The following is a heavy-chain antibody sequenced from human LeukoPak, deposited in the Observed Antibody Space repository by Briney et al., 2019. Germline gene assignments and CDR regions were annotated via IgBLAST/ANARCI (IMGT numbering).Heavy chain of an antibody. V-gene: IGHV4-39*01. Sequence: SETLSLTCTVSGGSISRSSYYWGWIRQPPGKGLEWIGSFYYGGSTHYNPSLKSRVNISVDTSNNQFSLKLSSVTAADTAVYYCARHNEGHCSSTSCSYYFDYWGQGSLVTVSS. J-gene: IGHJ4*02. CDR3: ARHNEGHCSSTSCSYYFDY. D-gene: IGHD2-2*01. CDR1: GGSISRSSYY. CDR2: FYYGGST.